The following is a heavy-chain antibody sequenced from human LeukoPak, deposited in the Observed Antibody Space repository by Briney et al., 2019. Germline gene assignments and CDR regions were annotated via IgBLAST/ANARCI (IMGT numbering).Heavy chain of an antibody. CDR2: VNHRGNT. CDR1: GASLNSYY. Sequence: KPSETLSLTCAVSGASLNSYYWSWVRQSPGKGLEWIGEVNHRGNTNYNPSLKGRVTMSVDTSTNQLSLKLTSVTAADTAVYYCALRGYWGQGTLVTVSS. CDR3: ALRGY. V-gene: IGHV4-34*01. J-gene: IGHJ4*02.